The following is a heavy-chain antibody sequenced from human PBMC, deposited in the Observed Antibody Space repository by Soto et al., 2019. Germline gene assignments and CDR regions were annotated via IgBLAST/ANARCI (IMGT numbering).Heavy chain of an antibody. J-gene: IGHJ4*02. Sequence: HPGGSLRLSRTASGFNLRDQALSWVRQAPGGGLEWVSGISGMEDRTNYADFVKGRFFISKDRAKNTLNLQMNGLRDDDTAVYYCAKTYTGGWGQGTQVTVSS. CDR3: AKTYTGG. V-gene: IGHV3-23*01. CDR2: ISGMEDRT. D-gene: IGHD3-10*01. CDR1: GFNLRDQA.